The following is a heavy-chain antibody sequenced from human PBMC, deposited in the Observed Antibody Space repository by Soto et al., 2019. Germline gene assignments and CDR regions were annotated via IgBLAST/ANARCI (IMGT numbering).Heavy chain of an antibody. CDR1: GASISGFY. CDR2: IYATGTT. V-gene: IGHV4-4*07. J-gene: IGHJ5*02. Sequence: PSGTLSITCTVSGASISGFYWSWIRKSAGKGLEWIGRIYATGTTDYNPSLKSRVMMSVDTSKKQFSLKLRSVTAADTAVYYCVRYATQPLRNCFVPSGQGLSVPVSS. D-gene: IGHD2-2*01. CDR3: VRYATQPLRNCFVP.